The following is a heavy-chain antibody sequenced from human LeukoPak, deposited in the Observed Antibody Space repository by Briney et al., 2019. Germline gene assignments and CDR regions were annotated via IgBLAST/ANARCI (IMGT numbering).Heavy chain of an antibody. CDR2: INPNSGGT. J-gene: IGHJ5*02. Sequence: ASVKVSCKASGYTFTSYGISWVRQAPGQGLEWMGWINPNSGGTNYAQKFQGRVTMTRDTSISTAYMELSRLRSDDTAVYYCASGDYSNYFDLDPWGQGTLVTVSS. CDR3: ASGDYSNYFDLDP. CDR1: GYTFTSYG. D-gene: IGHD4-11*01. V-gene: IGHV1-2*02.